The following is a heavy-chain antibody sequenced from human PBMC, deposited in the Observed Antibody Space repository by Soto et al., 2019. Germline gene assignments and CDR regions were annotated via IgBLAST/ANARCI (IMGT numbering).Heavy chain of an antibody. D-gene: IGHD1-1*01. V-gene: IGHV4-38-2*01. CDR1: GYSISSGYY. CDR3: ASNPGWTDGRYYFDY. CDR2: IYHSEST. J-gene: IGHJ4*02. Sequence: KTSETLSLTCAVSGYSISSGYYWGWIRQPPGKGLEWIGSIYHSESTYYNPSLNSRVTISVDTSKNQFSLKLSSVTAADTAVYYCASNPGWTDGRYYFDYWGQGTLVTVSS.